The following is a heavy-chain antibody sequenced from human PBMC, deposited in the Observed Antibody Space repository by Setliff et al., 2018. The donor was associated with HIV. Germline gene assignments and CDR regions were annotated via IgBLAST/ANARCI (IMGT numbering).Heavy chain of an antibody. D-gene: IGHD3-16*02. CDR1: GFSLRTYG. CDR3: AKSSFRFFEDLSDWYFDL. CDR2: ISQDASKD. V-gene: IGHV3-30*18. J-gene: IGHJ2*01. Sequence: LRLSCATSGFSLRTYGLHWVRQAPGKGLEWVAVISQDASKDYYADSVKGRFTISKDNSKNTVFLQMSNLRVEDTALYYCAKSSFRFFEDLSDWYFDLWGRGTLVTVSS.